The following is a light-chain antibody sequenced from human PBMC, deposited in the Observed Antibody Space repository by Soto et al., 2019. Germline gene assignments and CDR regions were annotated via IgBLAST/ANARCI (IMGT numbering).Light chain of an antibody. J-gene: IGLJ3*02. Sequence: QLVLTQSSSASASLGSSVKLTCTLSSGHSSYIIAWHQQQPGKAPRYLMKLEGSGGYNKGSGVPDRFSGSSSGADRYLTISNLQFEDEADYYCETWDSNVWVFGGGTKLTVL. CDR1: SGHSSYI. V-gene: IGLV4-60*02. CDR3: ETWDSNVWV. CDR2: LEGSGGY.